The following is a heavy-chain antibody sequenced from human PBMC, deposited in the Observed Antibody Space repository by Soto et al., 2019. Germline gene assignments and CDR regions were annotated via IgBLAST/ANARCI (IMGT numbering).Heavy chain of an antibody. CDR3: ARVGDVIAAAGTFRAFDI. D-gene: IGHD6-13*01. CDR1: GFTFSSYS. J-gene: IGHJ3*02. CDR2: ISSSSSYT. Sequence: GGSLRLSCAASGFTFSSYSMNWVRQAPGKGLEWVSYISSSSSYTNYADSVKGRFTISRDNAKNSLYLQMNSLRAEDTAVYYCARVGDVIAAAGTFRAFDIWGQGTMVTVS. V-gene: IGHV3-21*05.